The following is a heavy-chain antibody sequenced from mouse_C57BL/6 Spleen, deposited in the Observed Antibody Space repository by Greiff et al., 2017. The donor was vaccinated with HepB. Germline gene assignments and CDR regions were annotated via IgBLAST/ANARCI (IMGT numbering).Heavy chain of an antibody. V-gene: IGHV1-81*01. D-gene: IGHD1-1*01. CDR2: IYPRSGNT. CDR3: AREGEFITTVGGYFDV. Sequence: QVQLKESGAELARPGASVKLSCKASGYTFTSYGISWVKQRTGQGLEWIGEIYPRSGNTYYNEKFKGKATLTADKSSSTAYMELRSLTSEDSAVYFCAREGEFITTVGGYFDVWGTGTTVTVSS. CDR1: GYTFTSYG. J-gene: IGHJ1*03.